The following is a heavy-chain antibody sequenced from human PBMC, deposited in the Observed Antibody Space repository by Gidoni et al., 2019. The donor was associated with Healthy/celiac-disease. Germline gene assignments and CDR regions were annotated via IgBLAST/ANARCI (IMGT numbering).Heavy chain of an antibody. CDR1: GGSISSSSYY. D-gene: IGHD4-4*01. J-gene: IGHJ6*04. Sequence: QLQLHESGPGLVKPSETLSLTCTVSGGSISSSSYYWGWIRQPPGKGLEWIGSIYYSGSTYYNPSLKSRVTISVDTSKNQFSLKLSSVTAADTAVYYCARRYSYYYGMDVWGKGTTVTVSS. V-gene: IGHV4-39*01. CDR3: ARRYSYYYGMDV. CDR2: IYYSGST.